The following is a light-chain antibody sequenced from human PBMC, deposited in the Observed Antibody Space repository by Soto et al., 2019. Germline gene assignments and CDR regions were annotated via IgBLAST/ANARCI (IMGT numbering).Light chain of an antibody. J-gene: IGKJ5*01. V-gene: IGKV3D-20*02. CDR2: GAS. CDR1: QSVSSSY. CDR3: QQRSNWPIT. Sequence: EIVLTQSPGTLSFSPGDRATLSCRASQSVSSSYLAWYQQKPGQAPRLLIYGASNRATGIQDRFSGSGSGTDFTLTISRLEPEDFAVYYCQQRSNWPITVGQGTRLEIK.